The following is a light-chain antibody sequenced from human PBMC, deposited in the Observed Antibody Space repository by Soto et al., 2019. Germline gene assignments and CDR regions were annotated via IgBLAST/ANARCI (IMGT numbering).Light chain of an antibody. Sequence: DIQMTQSPSSLSASVGDRVTITCQASQDINNYLNWYQQKPGKAPELLIYHASNLEAGVPSRFSGSGSRTHFTFTISSLQPEDVATYYCQQYDNVPSYTFGQGTKLEIK. J-gene: IGKJ2*01. CDR2: HAS. CDR3: QQYDNVPSYT. V-gene: IGKV1-33*01. CDR1: QDINNY.